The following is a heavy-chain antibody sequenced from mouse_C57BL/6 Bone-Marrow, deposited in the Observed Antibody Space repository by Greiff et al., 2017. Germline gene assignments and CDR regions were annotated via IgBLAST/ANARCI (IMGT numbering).Heavy chain of an antibody. CDR3: ARGNYYGSSQPYAMDY. D-gene: IGHD1-1*01. J-gene: IGHJ4*01. CDR2: INPNNGGT. Sequence: VQLQQSGPELVKPGASVKISCKASGYTFTDYYMNWVKQSHGKSLEWIGDINPNNGGTSYNQKFKGKATLTVDKSSSTAYMELRSLTSEDSAVXYCARGNYYGSSQPYAMDYWGQGTSVTVSS. V-gene: IGHV1-26*01. CDR1: GYTFTDYY.